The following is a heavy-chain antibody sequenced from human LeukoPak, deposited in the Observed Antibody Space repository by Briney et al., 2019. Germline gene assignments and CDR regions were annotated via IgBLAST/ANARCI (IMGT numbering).Heavy chain of an antibody. J-gene: IGHJ5*02. CDR1: GFTFSSYW. CDR2: INSDGSST. D-gene: IGHD3-22*01. CDR3: ARAKDYDSSEDWFDP. V-gene: IGHV3-74*01. Sequence: GGSLRLSCAAPGFTFSSYWMHWVRHAPGKGLVWVTRINSDGSSTSYADSVKGRFTISRDNAKNTLYLQMNSLRAEDTAVYYCARAKDYDSSEDWFDPWGQGTLVTVSS.